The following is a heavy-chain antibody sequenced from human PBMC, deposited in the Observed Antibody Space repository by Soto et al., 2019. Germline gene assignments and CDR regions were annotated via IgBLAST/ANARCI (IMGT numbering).Heavy chain of an antibody. CDR3: ARDFGNRLYYYYYMDV. CDR2: ISAYNGNT. Sequence: ASVKVSCKASGYTFTSYGISWVRQAPGQGLEWMGWISAYNGNTNYAQKLQGRVTMTTDTSTSTAYMELRSLRSDDTAVYYCARDFGNRLYYYYYMDVWGKGTTVTVSS. J-gene: IGHJ6*03. D-gene: IGHD3-10*01. V-gene: IGHV1-18*01. CDR1: GYTFTSYG.